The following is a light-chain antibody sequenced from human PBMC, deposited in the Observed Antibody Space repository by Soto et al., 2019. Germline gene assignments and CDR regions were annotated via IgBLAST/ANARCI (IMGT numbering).Light chain of an antibody. V-gene: IGKV3-20*01. CDR2: AAS. Sequence: EIVLTQSPGTLSLSPGERATLSCRASQSVSSIFLAWYQQKPGQAPRLLIYAASSRATGVPDRFSGSGSGTDFTLTISRLEPEDFAVYYCQQYDDSPLYTFCQGTKVEIK. CDR3: QQYDDSPLYT. J-gene: IGKJ2*01. CDR1: QSVSSIF.